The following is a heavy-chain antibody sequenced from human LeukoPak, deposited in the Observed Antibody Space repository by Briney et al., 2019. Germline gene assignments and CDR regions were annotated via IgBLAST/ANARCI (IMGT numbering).Heavy chain of an antibody. J-gene: IGHJ4*02. Sequence: ASVNVSYKASGYTFTINYIHCVRQAPGQGLEWVGLVNPSGGSTTYAQMFQGRVTMTRDTSTSTVYLELSRLRSEDTAVYYCAKGGVAGTFDYWGQGTQVTVSS. V-gene: IGHV1-46*01. CDR2: VNPSGGST. D-gene: IGHD6-19*01. CDR1: GYTFTINY. CDR3: AKGGVAGTFDY.